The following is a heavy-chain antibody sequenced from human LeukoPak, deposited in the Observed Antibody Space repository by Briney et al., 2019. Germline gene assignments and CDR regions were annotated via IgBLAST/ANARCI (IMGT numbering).Heavy chain of an antibody. J-gene: IGHJ4*02. CDR2: IKSKTDGGTT. V-gene: IGHV3-15*01. CDR1: GFTFSNAW. D-gene: IGHD3-3*01. CDR3: TTDLKRSWNVLRFLEWLSPFDY. Sequence: GGSLRLSCAASGFTFSNAWMSWVRQAPGKGLEWVGRIKSKTDGGTTDYAAPVKGRFTISRDDSKNTLYLQMNSLKTEDTAMYYCTTDLKRSWNVLRFLEWLSPFDYWGQGTLVTVSS.